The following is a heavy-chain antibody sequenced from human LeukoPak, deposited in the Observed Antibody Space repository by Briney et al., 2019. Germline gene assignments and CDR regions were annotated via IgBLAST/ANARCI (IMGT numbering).Heavy chain of an antibody. Sequence: SETLSLTCTVSGGSISSSSYYWGWIRQPPGKGLEWIGSIYYSGSTYYNPTLKSRVTISVDTSKNQFSLKLSSVTAADTAVYYCARDGIVGARRLFDYWGQGTLVTVSS. CDR3: ARDGIVGARRLFDY. D-gene: IGHD1-26*01. CDR2: IYYSGST. J-gene: IGHJ4*02. CDR1: GGSISSSSYY. V-gene: IGHV4-39*07.